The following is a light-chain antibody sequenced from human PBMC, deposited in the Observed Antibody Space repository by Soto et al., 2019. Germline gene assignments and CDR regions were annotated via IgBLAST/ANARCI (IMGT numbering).Light chain of an antibody. Sequence: QSVLTQPPSVSAAPGQKVTISCSGSSSNIGNNFVSWYQQLPGTAPKLLTYDNNKRPSGIPDRFSASKSGTSATLGITGLQTGDDGDYYCGTWDSSLSAVVFGGGTKLTVL. CDR1: SSNIGNNF. V-gene: IGLV1-51*01. J-gene: IGLJ2*01. CDR2: DNN. CDR3: GTWDSSLSAVV.